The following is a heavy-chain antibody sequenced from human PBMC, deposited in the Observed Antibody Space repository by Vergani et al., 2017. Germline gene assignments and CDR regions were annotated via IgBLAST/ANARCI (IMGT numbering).Heavy chain of an antibody. J-gene: IGHJ5*02. Sequence: QVQLQESGPGLVRPSETLSLTCTVSGGSINSYYWSWIRQPPGKGLEWIGYIYYSGSTYYNPSLKSRVTISLDTSKNQFSLKLSSLTAADTAVYYCARESLEYPGGRFDPWGQGTLVTVSS. CDR3: ARESLEYPGGRFDP. V-gene: IGHV4-59*01. CDR1: GGSINSYY. D-gene: IGHD3-16*01. CDR2: IYYSGST.